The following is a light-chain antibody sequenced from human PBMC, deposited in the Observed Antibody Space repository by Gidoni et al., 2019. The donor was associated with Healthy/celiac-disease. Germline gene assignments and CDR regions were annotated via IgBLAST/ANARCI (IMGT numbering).Light chain of an antibody. V-gene: IGKV1-27*01. CDR1: QGISHY. Sequence: IQMTQSPSSLSASVGDRVTITCRASQGISHYLAWYQQKPGKVPKLLIYAASTLQSGVPSRFSGSGSGTDFTLIISSRQPEDVATYYCQKYNSAPLTFGGGTKVEIK. CDR3: QKYNSAPLT. CDR2: AAS. J-gene: IGKJ4*01.